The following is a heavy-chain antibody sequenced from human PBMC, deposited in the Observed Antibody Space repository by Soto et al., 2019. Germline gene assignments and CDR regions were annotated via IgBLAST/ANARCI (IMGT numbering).Heavy chain of an antibody. J-gene: IGHJ4*02. CDR1: GFTFSSYD. CDR2: IGTAGDT. D-gene: IGHD6-13*01. CDR3: ARVGRYPAAGTYDY. Sequence: EVQLVESGGGLVQPGGSLRLSCAASGFTFSSYDMYWVRQATGKGLEWVSAIGTAGDTYYPGSVKGRFTISRENAKNSLYLQMNSLRAGDTAVYYCARVGRYPAAGTYDYWGQGTLVTVSS. V-gene: IGHV3-13*01.